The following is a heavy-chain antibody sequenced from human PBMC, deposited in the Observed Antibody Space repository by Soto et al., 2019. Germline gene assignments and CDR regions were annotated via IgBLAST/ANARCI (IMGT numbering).Heavy chain of an antibody. Sequence: QVQLVESGGGVVQPGRSLRLSCAASGFTFSSYGMHWVRQAPGKGLEWVAVISYDGSNKYYADSVKGRFTISRDNSKNTLYLQMNSRRAEDTAVYYCAKHAEYCSSTSCYARGWWFDPWGQGTLVTVSS. CDR2: ISYDGSNK. D-gene: IGHD2-2*01. J-gene: IGHJ5*02. CDR1: GFTFSSYG. V-gene: IGHV3-30*18. CDR3: AKHAEYCSSTSCYARGWWFDP.